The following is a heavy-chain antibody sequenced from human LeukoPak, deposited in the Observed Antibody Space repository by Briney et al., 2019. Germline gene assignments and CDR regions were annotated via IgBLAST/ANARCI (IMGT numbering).Heavy chain of an antibody. CDR1: GGTFSSYA. D-gene: IGHD1-7*01. CDR3: ARDYAGTTDYYYYYMDV. V-gene: IGHV1-69*01. J-gene: IGHJ6*03. Sequence: SVKVSCKASGGTFSSYAISWVRQAPGQGLEWMGGIIPIFGTANYAQKFQGRVTITADESTSTAYMELSSLRSEDTAVYYCARDYAGTTDYYYYYMDVWGKGTTVTVSS. CDR2: IIPIFGTA.